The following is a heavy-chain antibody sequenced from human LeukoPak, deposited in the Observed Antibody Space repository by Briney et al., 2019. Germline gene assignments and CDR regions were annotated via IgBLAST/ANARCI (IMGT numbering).Heavy chain of an antibody. D-gene: IGHD6-6*01. CDR1: GGSISSGGYY. Sequence: SGTLSPTCTVSGGSISSGGYYWSWIRQHPGKGLEWIGYIYYSGSTYYNPSLKSRVTISVDTSKNQFSLKLSSVTAADTAVYYCARGTPYSSSSYYYYYMDVWGKGTTVTVSS. V-gene: IGHV4-31*03. CDR2: IYYSGST. J-gene: IGHJ6*03. CDR3: ARGTPYSSSSYYYYYMDV.